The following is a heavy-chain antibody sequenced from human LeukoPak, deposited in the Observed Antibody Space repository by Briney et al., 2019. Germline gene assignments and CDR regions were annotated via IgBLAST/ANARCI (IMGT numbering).Heavy chain of an antibody. V-gene: IGHV3-33*01. Sequence: SGGSLRLSCAASGFTFSSYGMHWVRQAPGKGLEWVAVIWYDGSNKYYADSVKGRFTISRDNSKNTLYLQMNSLRAEDTAVYYCARSYGDDGAFDIWGQGTMVTVSS. D-gene: IGHD4-17*01. CDR2: IWYDGSNK. CDR3: ARSYGDDGAFDI. CDR1: GFTFSSYG. J-gene: IGHJ3*02.